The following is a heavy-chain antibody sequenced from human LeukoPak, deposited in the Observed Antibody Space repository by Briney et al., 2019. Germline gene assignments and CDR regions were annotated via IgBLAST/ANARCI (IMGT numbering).Heavy chain of an antibody. D-gene: IGHD3-3*01. V-gene: IGHV4-59*01. CDR3: ARYYSAGVTIFGVVIPGGAFDI. J-gene: IGHJ3*02. CDR1: GGSISSYY. CDR2: IYYSGST. Sequence: SETLSLTCTVSGGSISSYYWSWIRQPPGKGLEWIGYIYYSGSTNYNPSLKSRVTISVDTSKNQFSLKLSSVTAADTAVYYCARYYSAGVTIFGVVIPGGAFDIWGQGTMVTVSS.